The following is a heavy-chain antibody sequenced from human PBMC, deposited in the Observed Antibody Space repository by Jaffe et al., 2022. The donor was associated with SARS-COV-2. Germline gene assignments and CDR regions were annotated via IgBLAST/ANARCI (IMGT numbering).Heavy chain of an antibody. J-gene: IGHJ5*02. CDR3: AREAIWDSSGLNWFDP. CDR2: INAGNGNT. D-gene: IGHD3-22*01. CDR1: GYTFTSYA. V-gene: IGHV1-3*01. Sequence: QVQLVQSGAEVKKPGASVKVSCKASGYTFTSYAMHWVRQAPGQRLEWMGWINAGNGNTKYSQKFQGRVTITRDTSASTAYMELSSLRSEDTAVYYCAREAIWDSSGLNWFDPWGQGTLVTVSS.